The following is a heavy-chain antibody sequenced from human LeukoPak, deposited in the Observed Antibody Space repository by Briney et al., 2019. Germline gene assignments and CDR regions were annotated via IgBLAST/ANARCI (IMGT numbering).Heavy chain of an antibody. J-gene: IGHJ3*02. V-gene: IGHV4-59*01. CDR2: IWDTEIT. CDR3: ARGLVLATDDAFDI. D-gene: IGHD5-12*01. Sequence: PWETLSLTCTVSGGSIRSYFWSWLRQPPGKGLEWIGYIWDTEITDYNPSLKSRVTISLDTSKNHFSLKLRSVTAADTALYFCARGLVLATDDAFDIWGQRTWVTVSS. CDR1: GGSIRSYF.